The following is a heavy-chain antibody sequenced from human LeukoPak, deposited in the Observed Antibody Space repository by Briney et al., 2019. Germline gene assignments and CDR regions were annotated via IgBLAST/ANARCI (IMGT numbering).Heavy chain of an antibody. CDR2: ISYDGRNK. CDR1: GFTFSSYA. D-gene: IGHD3-22*01. J-gene: IGHJ4*02. Sequence: PGRSLRLSCAASGFTFSSYAMHWVRQAPGKGLGWVAVISYDGRNKYYADSVKGRFTISRDNSKNTLYMQINSLTAEDTAVYYCARESDSSGLYYFDYWGQGTLVTVSS. CDR3: ARESDSSGLYYFDY. V-gene: IGHV3-30*04.